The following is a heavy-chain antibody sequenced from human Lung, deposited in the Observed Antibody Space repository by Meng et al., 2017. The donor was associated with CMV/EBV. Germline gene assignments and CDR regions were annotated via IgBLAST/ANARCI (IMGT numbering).Heavy chain of an antibody. V-gene: IGHV4-31*03. J-gene: IGHJ4*02. D-gene: IGHD5-24*01. CDR1: GGSIGSGGYY. CDR2: IYYTGST. CDR3: AREAGRDGYATPKFDY. Sequence: QGPLQGSGPGLVKPSQTLSLTCTGSGGSIGSGGYYWSWIRQHPGKGLEWIGYIYYTGSTFYNPSLKSRVTISVDTSKNQFSLKLIPATAADTAVYYCAREAGRDGYATPKFDYWGQGTLVTVSS.